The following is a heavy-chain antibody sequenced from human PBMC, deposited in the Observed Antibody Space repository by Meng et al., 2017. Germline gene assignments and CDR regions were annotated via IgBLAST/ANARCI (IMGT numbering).Heavy chain of an antibody. D-gene: IGHD3-3*01. J-gene: IGHJ4*02. V-gene: IGHV1-3*01. CDR2: INAGYGDT. Sequence: VLIVRAGGEGNEPLGASLKMCCKASRYTFNNYAMQLVRQAPGQRLEWMGLINAGYGDTQCSEKFQGRVSISRDTSASTAYMELRSLRFEDTAVYYCATTLNYDFWSVFYYRGQGTLVTVSS. CDR3: ATTLNYDFWSVFYY. CDR1: RYTFNNYA.